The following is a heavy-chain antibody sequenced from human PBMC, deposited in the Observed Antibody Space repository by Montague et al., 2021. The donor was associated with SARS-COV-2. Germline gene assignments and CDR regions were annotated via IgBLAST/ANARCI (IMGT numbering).Heavy chain of an antibody. CDR1: GGSVSSSSYY. CDR2: IYYSGST. J-gene: IGHJ4*02. Sequence: SETLSLTCTVPGGSVSSSSYYWVWIRQPPGKGLEWIGSIYYSGSTHYNPSLKIRVTISVDTSKNQLSLKLSSVTAADTAVYYCARRGDYGGPRFDYWGQGTLVSVSS. D-gene: IGHD4-23*01. V-gene: IGHV4-39*01. CDR3: ARRGDYGGPRFDY.